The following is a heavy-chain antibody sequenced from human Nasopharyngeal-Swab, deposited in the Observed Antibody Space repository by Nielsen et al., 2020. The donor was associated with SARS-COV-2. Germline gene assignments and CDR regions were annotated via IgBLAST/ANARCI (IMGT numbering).Heavy chain of an antibody. CDR2: INHSGST. V-gene: IGHV4-34*01. Sequence: SETLSLTGAVYGGSFSGYHWSWIRQPPGKGLEWLGEINHSGSTNYNPSLKSRVTISVDTSKNQFSLKLSSVTAADTAVYYCAREARAGVVVAATVDVWGKGTTVTVSS. CDR1: GGSFSGYH. J-gene: IGHJ6*04. D-gene: IGHD2-15*01. CDR3: AREARAGVVVAATVDV.